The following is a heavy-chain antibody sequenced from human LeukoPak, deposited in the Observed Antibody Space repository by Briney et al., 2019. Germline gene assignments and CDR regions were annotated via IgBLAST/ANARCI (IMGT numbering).Heavy chain of an antibody. D-gene: IGHD5-12*01. CDR1: GFTFDDYA. CDR2: ISWNSGSI. CDR3: ARDSSGYDYYYYYYMDV. J-gene: IGHJ6*03. Sequence: GGSLRLSCAASGFTFDDYAMHWVRQAPGKGLEWVSGISWNSGSIGYADSVKGRFTISRDNAKNSLYLQMNSLRAEDTAVYYCARDSSGYDYYYYYYMDVWGKGTTVTVSS. V-gene: IGHV3-9*01.